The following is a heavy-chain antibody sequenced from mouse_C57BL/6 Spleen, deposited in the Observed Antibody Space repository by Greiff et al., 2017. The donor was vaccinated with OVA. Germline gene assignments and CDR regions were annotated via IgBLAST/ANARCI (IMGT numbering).Heavy chain of an antibody. CDR3: AKSNTTPYYFDY. V-gene: IGHV1-80*01. Sequence: QVQLQQSGAELVKPGASVKISCKASGYAFSSYWMNWVKQRPGKGLEWIGQIYPGDGDTNYNGKFKGKATLTADKSSSTAYMQLSSLTSEDSAVYFWAKSNTTPYYFDYWGQGTTLTVSS. CDR1: GYAFSSYW. D-gene: IGHD6-1*01. CDR2: IYPGDGDT. J-gene: IGHJ2*01.